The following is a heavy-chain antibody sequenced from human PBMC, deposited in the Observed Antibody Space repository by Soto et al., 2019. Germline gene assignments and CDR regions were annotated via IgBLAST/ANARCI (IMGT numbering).Heavy chain of an antibody. CDR3: ARLPPLSTGYYFHCDY. CDR2: IYYSGST. Sequence: QLQLQESGPGLVKPSETLSLTCTVSGGSISSSSYFWGWIRQAPGKGLEWMGSIYYSGSTHYNPSLKSRVTISVDTSKNQFSLNLSSVTAADTAVYYCARLPPLSTGYYFHCDYWGHGTLVTVSS. V-gene: IGHV4-39*01. J-gene: IGHJ4*01. CDR1: GGSISSSSYF. D-gene: IGHD3-9*01.